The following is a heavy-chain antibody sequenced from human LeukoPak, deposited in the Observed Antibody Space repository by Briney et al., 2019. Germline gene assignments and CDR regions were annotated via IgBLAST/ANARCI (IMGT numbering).Heavy chain of an antibody. CDR3: ARAVSWTDYYYYMDV. D-gene: IGHD6-13*01. V-gene: IGHV4-59*01. CDR1: GGSISSYY. CDR2: IYYSGST. Sequence: SETLSLTCTVSGGSISSYYWSWIRQPPGKGLEWIGYIYYSGSTNYNPSLKSRVTISVDTSKNQFSLKLSSVTAADTAVYYCARAVSWTDYYYYMDVWGKGTTVTISS. J-gene: IGHJ6*03.